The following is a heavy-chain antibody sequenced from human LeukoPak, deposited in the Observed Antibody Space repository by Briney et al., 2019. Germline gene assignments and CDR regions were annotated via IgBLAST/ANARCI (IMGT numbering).Heavy chain of an antibody. CDR1: VYTFTGYY. CDR2: INPNSGGT. CDR3: ARIKWAAAND. Sequence: ASVKVSCKAPVYTFTGYYMHWVRQAPGQGLEWMGWINPNSGGTNYAQKFQGRVTMTRDTSISTAYMELSRLRSDDTAVYYCARIKWAAANDWGQGTLVTVSS. D-gene: IGHD6-13*01. V-gene: IGHV1-2*02. J-gene: IGHJ4*02.